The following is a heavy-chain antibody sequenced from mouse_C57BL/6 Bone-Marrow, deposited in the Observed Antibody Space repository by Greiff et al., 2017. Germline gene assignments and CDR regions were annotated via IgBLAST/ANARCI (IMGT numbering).Heavy chain of an antibody. V-gene: IGHV1-61*01. CDR1: GYTFTSSW. J-gene: IGHJ3*01. Sequence: VQLQQPGAELVRPGSSVKLSCKASGYTFTSSWMDWVKQRPGHGLEWIGNIYPSDSETHYTQKFKDTAPLTVDKSTTAAYMQLSSLTSEASAVYYCARSGYYGSLFAYWGQGTLVTVSA. CDR2: IYPSDSET. CDR3: ARSGYYGSLFAY. D-gene: IGHD1-1*01.